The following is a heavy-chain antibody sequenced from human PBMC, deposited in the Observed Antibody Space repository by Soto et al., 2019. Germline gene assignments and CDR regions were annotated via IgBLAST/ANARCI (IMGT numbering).Heavy chain of an antibody. Sequence: GASVKVSCKASGYTFTSYAMHWVRQAPGQRLEWMGWINAGNGNTKYSQKFQGRVTITRDTSASTAYMELSSLRSEDTAVYYCAVGAVLRFLEWLSYFDYWGQGTLVTVSS. CDR1: GYTFTSYA. V-gene: IGHV1-3*01. CDR3: AVGAVLRFLEWLSYFDY. J-gene: IGHJ4*02. D-gene: IGHD3-3*01. CDR2: INAGNGNT.